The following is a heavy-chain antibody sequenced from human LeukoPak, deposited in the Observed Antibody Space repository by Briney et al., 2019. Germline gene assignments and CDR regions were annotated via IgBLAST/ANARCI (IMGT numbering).Heavy chain of an antibody. V-gene: IGHV1-8*01. CDR1: GYTFTSYD. J-gene: IGHJ3*02. D-gene: IGHD3-9*01. CDR2: MNPNSGNT. Sequence: ASVKVSCKASGYTFTSYDINWVRQATGQGLEWMGWMNPNSGNTGYAQKFQGRVTMTRNTSISTAYMELSSLRSEDTAVYYCSRVRSQVNGRLRYFDWLSSLGTHAFDIWGQGTMVTVSS. CDR3: SRVRSQVNGRLRYFDWLSSLGTHAFDI.